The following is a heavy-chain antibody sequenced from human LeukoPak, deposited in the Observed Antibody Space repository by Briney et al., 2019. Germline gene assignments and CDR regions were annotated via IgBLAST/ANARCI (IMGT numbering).Heavy chain of an antibody. CDR3: ARDSVYGDYLDY. J-gene: IGHJ4*02. CDR2: IYYSGST. CDR1: GGSISSYY. D-gene: IGHD4-17*01. V-gene: IGHV4-59*01. Sequence: ASETLSLTCTVSGGSISSYYWSWIRQPPGKGLEWIGYIYYSGSTNYNPSLKSRVTISVDTPKNQFSLKLSSVTAADTAVYYCARDSVYGDYLDYWGQGTQVTVSS.